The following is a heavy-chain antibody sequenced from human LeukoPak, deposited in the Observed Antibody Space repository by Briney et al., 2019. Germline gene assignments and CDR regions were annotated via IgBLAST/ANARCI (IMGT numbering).Heavy chain of an antibody. D-gene: IGHD3-3*01. V-gene: IGHV4-59*12. J-gene: IGHJ3*02. CDR3: ARGGYDFWSGYYRSAFDI. CDR1: GGSISSYY. Sequence: PSETLSLTCTVSGGSISSYYWSWIRQPPGKGLEWIGYIYYSGSTNYNPSLKSRVTISVDTSKNQFSLKLSSVTAADTAVYYCARGGYDFWSGYYRSAFDIWGQGTMVTVSS. CDR2: IYYSGST.